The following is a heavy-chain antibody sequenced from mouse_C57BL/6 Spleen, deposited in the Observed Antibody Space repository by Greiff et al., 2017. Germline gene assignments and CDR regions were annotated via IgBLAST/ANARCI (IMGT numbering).Heavy chain of an antibody. D-gene: IGHD2-5*01. J-gene: IGHJ3*01. Sequence: VQLVESEGGLVQPGSSMKLSCTASGFTFSDYYMAWVRQVPEKGLEWVANINYDGSSTYYLDSLKSRFIISRDNAKNILYLQMSSLKSEDTATYYCARGGPYYSNYEAWFAYWGQGTLVTVSA. CDR2: INYDGSST. CDR3: ARGGPYYSNYEAWFAY. V-gene: IGHV5-16*01. CDR1: GFTFSDYY.